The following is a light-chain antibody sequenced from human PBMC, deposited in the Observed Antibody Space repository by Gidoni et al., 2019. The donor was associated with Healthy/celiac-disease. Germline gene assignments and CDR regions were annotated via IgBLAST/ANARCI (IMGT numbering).Light chain of an antibody. Sequence: EIVMTQSPATLSVSPGESATLSCRASQSVCSNLAWYQQKPGQAPRLLIYGASTRATGIPARFSGSGSGTEFTLTISSLQSEDFAVYYCQQYNNWPYTFGQGTKLEIK. CDR3: QQYNNWPYT. CDR2: GAS. CDR1: QSVCSN. J-gene: IGKJ2*01. V-gene: IGKV3-15*01.